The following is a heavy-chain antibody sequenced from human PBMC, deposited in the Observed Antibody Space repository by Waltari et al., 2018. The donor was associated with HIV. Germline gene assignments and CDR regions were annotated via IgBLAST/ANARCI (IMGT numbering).Heavy chain of an antibody. V-gene: IGHV4-34*01. CDR2: INHSGST. CDR3: ARGYHSQPTVTAVAIDAFDI. Sequence: QVQLQQWGAGLLKPSETLSLTCAVYGGSFSGYSWSWIRQPPGKGLEWIGEINHSGSTNYNPSLKSRVTISVDTSKNQFSLKLSSVTAADTAVYYCARGYHSQPTVTAVAIDAFDIWGQGTMVTVSS. J-gene: IGHJ3*02. D-gene: IGHD5-12*01. CDR1: GGSFSGYS.